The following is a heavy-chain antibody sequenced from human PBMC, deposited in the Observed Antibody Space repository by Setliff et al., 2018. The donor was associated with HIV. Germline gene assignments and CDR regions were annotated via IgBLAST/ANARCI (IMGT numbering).Heavy chain of an antibody. CDR1: GDSINSHY. Sequence: PSETLSLTCTVSGDSINSHYWSWIRLPAGKGLEWIGQIHTTGSTNYNPSLKSRVTISIDTSKNQFSLKLNSVTAADTAVYYCARSPGVDTNMAFDYWGRGTLVTVSS. D-gene: IGHD5-18*01. CDR3: ARSPGVDTNMAFDY. V-gene: IGHV4-4*07. J-gene: IGHJ4*02. CDR2: IHTTGST.